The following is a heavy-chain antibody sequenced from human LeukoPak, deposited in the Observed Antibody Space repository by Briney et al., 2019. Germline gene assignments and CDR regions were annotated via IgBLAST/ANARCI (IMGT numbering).Heavy chain of an antibody. CDR1: GYTFTGYY. CDR3: ARASYCSSTSCYLSGDSDY. Sequence: ASVKVSCKASGYTFTGYYMHWVRQAPGQGLEWMGWINPNSGGTNYAQKFQGRVTMTRDTSISTAYMELSRLRSDDTAVYYCARASYCSSTSCYLSGDSDYWGQGTLVTVSS. V-gene: IGHV1-2*02. CDR2: INPNSGGT. D-gene: IGHD2-2*01. J-gene: IGHJ4*02.